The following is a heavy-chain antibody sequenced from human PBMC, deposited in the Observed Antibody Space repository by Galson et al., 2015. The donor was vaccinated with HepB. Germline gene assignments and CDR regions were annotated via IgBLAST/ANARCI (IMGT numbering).Heavy chain of an antibody. CDR2: INHSGST. D-gene: IGHD2-15*01. V-gene: IGHV4-34*01. CDR3: ATGPPYCSGGSCYRKYWYFDL. J-gene: IGHJ2*01. Sequence: SETLSLTCAVYGGSFSGYYWSWIRQPPGKGLEWIGEINHSGSTNYNPSLKSRVTISVDTSKNQFSLKLSSVTAADTAVYYCATGPPYCSGGSCYRKYWYFDLWGRGTLVTVSS. CDR1: GGSFSGYY.